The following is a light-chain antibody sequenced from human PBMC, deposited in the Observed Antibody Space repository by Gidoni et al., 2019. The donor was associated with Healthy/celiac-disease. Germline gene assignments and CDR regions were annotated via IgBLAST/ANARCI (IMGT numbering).Light chain of an antibody. Sequence: EIVLTQSPATLSLSPGERATLSCRASQSVSSYLDWYQQKPGQAPRLLIHEASNRATGIPARFSGSGSGTDFTLTISSLEPEDFAVYYCQQRSNLITFGQGTRLEIK. J-gene: IGKJ5*01. V-gene: IGKV3-11*01. CDR1: QSVSSY. CDR3: QQRSNLIT. CDR2: EAS.